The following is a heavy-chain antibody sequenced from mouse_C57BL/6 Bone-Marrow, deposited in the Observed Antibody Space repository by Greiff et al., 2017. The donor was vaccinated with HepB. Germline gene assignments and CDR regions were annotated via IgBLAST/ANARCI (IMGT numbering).Heavy chain of an antibody. Sequence: QVQLKQPGAELVKPGASVKLSCKASGYTFTSYWMHWVKQRPGRGLEWIGRIDPNSGGTKYNEKFKSKATLTVDKPSSTAYMQLSSLTSEDSAVYYCASAPYYYGSSPYWYFDVWGTGTTVTVSS. V-gene: IGHV1-72*01. J-gene: IGHJ1*03. CDR2: IDPNSGGT. D-gene: IGHD1-1*01. CDR3: ASAPYYYGSSPYWYFDV. CDR1: GYTFTSYW.